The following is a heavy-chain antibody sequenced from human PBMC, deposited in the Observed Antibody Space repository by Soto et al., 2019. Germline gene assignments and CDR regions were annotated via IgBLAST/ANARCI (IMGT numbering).Heavy chain of an antibody. CDR3: ARDPPNKSIAAAGILDY. J-gene: IGHJ4*02. CDR2: ISYDGSNK. V-gene: IGHV3-30-3*01. D-gene: IGHD6-13*01. CDR1: GFTFSSYA. Sequence: VQLVESGGDLVQPGRSLRLSCAASGFTFSSYAMHWVRQAPGKGLEWVAVISYDGSNKYYADSVKGRFTISRDNSKNTLYLQMNSLRAEDTAVYYCARDPPNKSIAAAGILDYWGQGTLVTVSS.